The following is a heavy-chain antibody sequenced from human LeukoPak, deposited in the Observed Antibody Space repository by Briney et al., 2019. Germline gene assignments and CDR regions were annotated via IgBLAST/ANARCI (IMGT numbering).Heavy chain of an antibody. D-gene: IGHD2/OR15-2a*01. Sequence: SETLSLTCAVSGGSTSRPDHFWAWIRQPPGKGPEWTVSICYGGTTYYNPSLKSRVTISVDTSTNKFSLKLSSVTCANTAVYYCAHTNHYYFDWGQGTLVTVSS. V-gene: IGHV4-39*01. CDR1: GGSTSRPDHF. CDR2: ICYGGTT. J-gene: IGHJ4*02. CDR3: AHTNHYYFD.